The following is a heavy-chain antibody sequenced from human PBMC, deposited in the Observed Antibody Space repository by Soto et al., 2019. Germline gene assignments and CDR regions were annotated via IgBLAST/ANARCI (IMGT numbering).Heavy chain of an antibody. CDR3: AKLYGYCSGGSCYHFDY. CDR2: ISGSGGST. D-gene: IGHD2-15*01. CDR1: GFTLSSYA. Sequence: EVQLLESGGGLVQPGGSLRLSCAASGFTLSSYAMSWVRQAPGKGLEWVSAISGSGGSTYYADSVKGRFTISRDNSKNTLYLQMNSLRAEDTAVYYCAKLYGYCSGGSCYHFDYWGQGTLVTVSS. V-gene: IGHV3-23*01. J-gene: IGHJ4*02.